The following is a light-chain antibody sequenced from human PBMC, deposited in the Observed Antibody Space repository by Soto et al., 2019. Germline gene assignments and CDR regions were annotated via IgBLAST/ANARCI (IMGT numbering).Light chain of an antibody. Sequence: QSALTQPASVSGSPGQSITISCTGTSDDVGSYNLVSWYQQHPGKAPKLMMSDVTKRPSGVPDRFSGSKSGNTASLTISGLQAEDEADYYCCSYAGNLAVFGGGTKLTVL. J-gene: IGLJ2*01. CDR3: CSYAGNLAV. CDR2: DVT. V-gene: IGLV2-23*02. CDR1: SDDVGSYNL.